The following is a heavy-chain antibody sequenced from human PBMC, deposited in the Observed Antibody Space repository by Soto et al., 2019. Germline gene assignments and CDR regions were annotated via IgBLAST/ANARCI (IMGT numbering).Heavy chain of an antibody. D-gene: IGHD3-22*01. CDR3: ATLPSSGYYGDFDY. V-gene: IGHV1-18*01. Sequence: ASVKVSCKASGYTFTSYGISWVRQAPGQGLEWMGWISAYNGNTNYAQKLRGRVTMTTDTSTSTAYMELRSLRSDDTAVYYCATLPSSGYYGDFDYWGQGTLVTVSS. J-gene: IGHJ4*02. CDR1: GYTFTSYG. CDR2: ISAYNGNT.